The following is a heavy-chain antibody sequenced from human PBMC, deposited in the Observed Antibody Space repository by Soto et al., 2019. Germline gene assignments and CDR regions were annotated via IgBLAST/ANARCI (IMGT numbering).Heavy chain of an antibody. Sequence: GDSLKISCKGSGYTFTSYWISWVRQMPGKGLEWMGRIDASDSYAKYSPSFQGHVTISADKSISTACLQWSSLKASDTAMYYCARHTWHRYNWFDPWGQGTLVTVSS. CDR2: IDASDSYA. J-gene: IGHJ5*02. CDR1: GYTFTSYW. CDR3: ARHTWHRYNWFDP. V-gene: IGHV5-10-1*01. D-gene: IGHD2-2*02.